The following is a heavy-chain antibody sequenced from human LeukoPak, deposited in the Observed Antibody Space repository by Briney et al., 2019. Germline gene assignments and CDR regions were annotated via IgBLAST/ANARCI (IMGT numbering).Heavy chain of an antibody. J-gene: IGHJ4*02. Sequence: GGSLRLSCAASGFTFSSYAMSWVRQAPGKGLEWASAISGIGGSTYYAGSVKGRFTISRDNSKNTLYLQMNSLATEDTAVYYCTTLERWQRQSGNYWGQGTLVTVSS. D-gene: IGHD5-24*01. CDR1: GFTFSSYA. CDR2: ISGIGGST. V-gene: IGHV3-23*01. CDR3: TTLERWQRQSGNY.